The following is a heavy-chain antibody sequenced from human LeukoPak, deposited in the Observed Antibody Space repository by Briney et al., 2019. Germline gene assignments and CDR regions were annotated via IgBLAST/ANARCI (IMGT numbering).Heavy chain of an antibody. CDR1: GFTFSSYW. V-gene: IGHV3-7*01. Sequence: PGGSLRLSCAASGFTFSSYWMSWVRQAPGKGLEWVANLKQDESEKYYARSVEGRFTISRDNAKNSLYLQMNSLRAEDTAVYYCARLYDSINLFGFDIWGQGTTVTVSS. D-gene: IGHD3-22*01. J-gene: IGHJ3*02. CDR3: ARLYDSINLFGFDI. CDR2: LKQDESEK.